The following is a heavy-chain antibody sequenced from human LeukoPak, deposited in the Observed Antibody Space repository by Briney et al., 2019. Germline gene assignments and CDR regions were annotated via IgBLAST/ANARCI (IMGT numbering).Heavy chain of an antibody. CDR2: ISYDGSNK. J-gene: IGHJ4*02. Sequence: GGSLRLSCAASGFTFSSYGMHWVRQAPGKGLEWVAVISYDGSNKYYVDSVKGRFTISRDNSKNTLYLQMNSLRAEDTAVYYCAKDSPQDGHFDYWGQGTLVTVSS. CDR3: AKDSPQDGHFDY. V-gene: IGHV3-30*18. D-gene: IGHD5-24*01. CDR1: GFTFSSYG.